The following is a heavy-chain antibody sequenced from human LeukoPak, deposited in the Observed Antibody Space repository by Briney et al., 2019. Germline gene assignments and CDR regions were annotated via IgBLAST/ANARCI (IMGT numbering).Heavy chain of an antibody. D-gene: IGHD3-10*01. CDR2: IYTSGST. CDR1: GGSISSCY. V-gene: IGHV4-4*07. J-gene: IGHJ6*04. Sequence: SETLSLTCTVPGGSISSCYWSWIRQPAGKGLEWIVRIYTSGSTNYNLPLHIRVTMSVDTSKNQFSLKLSSVTAADTAVYYCARDLLGYYGSGSLNTSPPQRLVDVWGKGTTVTVSS. CDR3: ARDLLGYYGSGSLNTSPPQRLVDV.